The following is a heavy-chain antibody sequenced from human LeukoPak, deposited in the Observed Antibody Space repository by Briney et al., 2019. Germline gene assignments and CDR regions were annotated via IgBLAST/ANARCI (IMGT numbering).Heavy chain of an antibody. CDR1: GGSISSGGYY. J-gene: IGHJ4*02. Sequence: PSETLPLTCTVSGGSISSGGYYWSWIRQPPGKGLEWIGYIYHSGSTYYNPSLKSRVTISVDRSKNQFSLKLSSVTAADTAVYYCAREGASPFDYWGQGTLVTVSS. CDR3: AREGASPFDY. V-gene: IGHV4-30-2*01. CDR2: IYHSGST. D-gene: IGHD3-16*01.